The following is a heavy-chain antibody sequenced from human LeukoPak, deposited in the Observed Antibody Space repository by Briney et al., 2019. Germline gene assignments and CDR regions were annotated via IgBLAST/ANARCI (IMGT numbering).Heavy chain of an antibody. D-gene: IGHD6-13*01. CDR1: GFTFSSYS. J-gene: IGHJ6*04. V-gene: IGHV3-21*01. CDR3: ARDLQLEFRKYYYYYYGMAV. Sequence: PGGSLRLSCAASGFTFSSYSMNWVSQAPGKGPEWVSSISSSSSYIYYADSVKGRSTISRDNAKNSLYLQMNNLRAEDTAVYYCARDLQLEFRKYYYYYYGMAVWGKWTSVTVSS. CDR2: ISSSSSYI.